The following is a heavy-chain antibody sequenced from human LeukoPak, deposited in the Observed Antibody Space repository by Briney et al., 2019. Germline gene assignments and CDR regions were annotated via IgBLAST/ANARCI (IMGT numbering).Heavy chain of an antibody. D-gene: IGHD3-3*01. V-gene: IGHV1-2*02. CDR1: GYTFTGYY. Sequence: ASVKVSCKASGYTFTGYYMHWVRQAPGQGLEWMGWINPNSGGTNYAQKFQGRVTMTRDTSISTAYMELSRLRSDDTAVYYCVRDRPTIFGVVTSDWGQGTLVTVSS. CDR2: INPNSGGT. CDR3: VRDRPTIFGVVTSD. J-gene: IGHJ4*02.